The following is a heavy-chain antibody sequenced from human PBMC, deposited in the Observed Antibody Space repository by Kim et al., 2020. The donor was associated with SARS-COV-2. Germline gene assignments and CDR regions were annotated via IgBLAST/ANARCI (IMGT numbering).Heavy chain of an antibody. D-gene: IGHD6-13*01. V-gene: IGHV3-74*01. CDR3: PRVSGHRSSWDRYYYYGMSV. CDR2: INSDGSST. J-gene: IGHJ6*02. CDR1: GFTFSSYW. Sequence: GGSLRLSCAASGFTFSSYWMHWVRQAPGKGLVWVSRINSDGSSTSYADSVKGRFTISRDNAKNTLYLQMNSLRAEDTAVYYCPRVSGHRSSWDRYYYYGMSVWGQGTTVTVP.